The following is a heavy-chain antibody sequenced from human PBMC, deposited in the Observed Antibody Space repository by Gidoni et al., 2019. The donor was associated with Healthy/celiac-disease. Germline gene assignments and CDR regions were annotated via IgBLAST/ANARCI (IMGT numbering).Heavy chain of an antibody. D-gene: IGHD3-22*01. CDR2: IIPIFGTA. J-gene: IGHJ6*02. CDR3: ARVGYDSSGFGKVARYYYYDMDV. Sequence: QVQLVQSGAEVKKPGSSVKVSCKASGGTFSSYAISWVRQAPGQGLEWMGGIIPIFGTANYAQKFQGRVTITADESTSTAYMELSSLRSEDTAVYYCARVGYDSSGFGKVARYYYYDMDVWGQGTTVTVSS. CDR1: GGTFSSYA. V-gene: IGHV1-69*01.